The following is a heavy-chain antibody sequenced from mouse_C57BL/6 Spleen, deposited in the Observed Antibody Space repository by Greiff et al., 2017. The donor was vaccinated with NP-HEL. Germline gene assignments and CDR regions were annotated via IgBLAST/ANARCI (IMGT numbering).Heavy chain of an antibody. Sequence: QVQLQQSGPELVKPGASVKICCKASGYAFSSSWMNWVKQRPGKGLEWIGRIYPGDGDTNYNGKFKGKATLTADKSSSTAYMQLSSLTSDDSAVYSCARDANPYHFDYWGPGPPLTVSS. V-gene: IGHV1-82*01. J-gene: IGHJ2*01. CDR1: GYAFSSSW. CDR2: IYPGDGDT. CDR3: ARDANPYHFDY. D-gene: IGHD4-1*01.